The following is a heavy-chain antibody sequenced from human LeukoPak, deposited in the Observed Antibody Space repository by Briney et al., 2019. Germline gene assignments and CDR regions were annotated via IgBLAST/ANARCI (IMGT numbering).Heavy chain of an antibody. CDR3: ARDLSYYYDTSGYLGGDY. J-gene: IGHJ4*02. CDR2: INPSDGST. D-gene: IGHD3-22*01. V-gene: IGHV1-46*01. CDR1: GYTFTSYY. Sequence: GASVKVSCKASGYTFTSYYMHWLRQAPGQGLEWMGVINPSDGSTNYAQKFQTRVTMTRDMSTSTVYMELSSLRSEDTAVYYCARDLSYYYDTSGYLGGDYWGQGTLVTVSS.